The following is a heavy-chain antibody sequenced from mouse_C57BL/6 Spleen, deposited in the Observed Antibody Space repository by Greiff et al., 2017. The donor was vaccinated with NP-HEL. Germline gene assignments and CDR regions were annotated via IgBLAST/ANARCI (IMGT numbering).Heavy chain of an antibody. CDR1: GYTFTDYN. D-gene: IGHD2-4*01. J-gene: IGHJ3*01. CDR2: INPNNGGT. V-gene: IGHV1-22*01. CDR3: ARTSIYYDYDGFAY. Sequence: EVQLQQSGPELVKPGASVKMSYKASGYTFTDYNMHWVKQSHGKSLEWIGYINPNNGGTSYNQKFKGKATLTVNKSSSTAYMELRSLTSEDSAVYYCARTSIYYDYDGFAYWGQGTLVTVSA.